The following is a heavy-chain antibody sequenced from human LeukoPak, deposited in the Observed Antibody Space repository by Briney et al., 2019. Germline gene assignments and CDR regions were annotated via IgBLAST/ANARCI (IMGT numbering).Heavy chain of an antibody. CDR2: ISGSGGST. CDR1: GFTFSSYG. J-gene: IGHJ4*02. V-gene: IGHV3-23*01. CDR3: ARDLGQWPLLGAFAY. Sequence: GGSLRLSCAASGFTFSSYGMSWVRQAPGRGLEWVSGISGSGGSTYYADSVKGRFIISRDNSKNTLYLQMNSLRAEDTAVYYCARDLGQWPLLGAFAYWGQGILVTVSS. D-gene: IGHD6-19*01.